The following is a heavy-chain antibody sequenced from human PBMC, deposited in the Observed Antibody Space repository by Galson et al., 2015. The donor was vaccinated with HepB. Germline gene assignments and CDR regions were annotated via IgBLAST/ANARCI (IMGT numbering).Heavy chain of an antibody. D-gene: IGHD6-13*01. CDR1: GYTLTELS. J-gene: IGHJ4*02. V-gene: IGHV1-24*01. CDR3: ATGLPAGYSSSWYPIDY. CDR2: FDPEDGET. Sequence: VKVSCKVSGYTLTELSMHWVRQAPGKGLEWMGGFDPEDGETIYAQKFQGRVTMTEDTSTDTAYMELSSLRSEDTAVYYCATGLPAGYSSSWYPIDYWGQGTLVTVSS.